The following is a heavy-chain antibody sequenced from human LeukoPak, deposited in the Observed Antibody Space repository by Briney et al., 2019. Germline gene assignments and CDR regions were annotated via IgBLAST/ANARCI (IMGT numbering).Heavy chain of an antibody. CDR3: AKESFYYDTTGYKAYYFDY. Sequence: GGSLRLSCAASDFTFSLYTMNWVRQAPGKGLGWVASISSGTRYIHYADSVKGRFTVSRDISRTTLYLQMNSLRAEDTAVYYCAKESFYYDTTGYKAYYFDYWGQGTLVTVSS. D-gene: IGHD3-22*01. CDR2: ISSGTRYI. CDR1: DFTFSLYT. V-gene: IGHV3-21*04. J-gene: IGHJ4*02.